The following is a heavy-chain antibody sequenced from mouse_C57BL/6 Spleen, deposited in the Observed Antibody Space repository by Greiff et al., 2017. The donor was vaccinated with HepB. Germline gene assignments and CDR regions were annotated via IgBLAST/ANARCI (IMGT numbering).Heavy chain of an antibody. CDR2: IYPGSGST. CDR1: GYTFTSYW. J-gene: IGHJ2*01. V-gene: IGHV1-55*01. D-gene: IGHD1-1*01. CDR3: ARDYGSSYYFDY. Sequence: QVNVKQPGAELVKPGASVKMSCKASGYTFTSYWITWVKQRPGQGLEWIGDIYPGSGSTNYNEKFKSKATLTVDTSSSTAYMQLSSLTSEDSAVYYCARDYGSSYYFDYWGQGTTLTVSS.